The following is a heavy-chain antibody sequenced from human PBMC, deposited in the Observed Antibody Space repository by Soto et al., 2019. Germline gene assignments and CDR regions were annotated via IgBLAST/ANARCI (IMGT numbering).Heavy chain of an antibody. Sequence: XGSLRLSCAASGFTFSSYAMHWVRQAPGKGLEWVAVISNDGSNEYYADSVKGRFTISRDNPKNTLYLQINSLRGEDTAVYYCASLSSSWPLDYWGQGTLVTVSS. CDR3: ASLSSSWPLDY. J-gene: IGHJ4*02. D-gene: IGHD6-13*01. CDR2: ISNDGSNE. CDR1: GFTFSSYA. V-gene: IGHV3-30-3*01.